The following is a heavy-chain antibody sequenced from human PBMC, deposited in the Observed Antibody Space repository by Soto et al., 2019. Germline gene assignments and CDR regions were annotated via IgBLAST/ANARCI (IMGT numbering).Heavy chain of an antibody. CDR3: ARVQTYYQDSIGYKPFHP. CDR1: GASIISDGYY. D-gene: IGHD5-18*01. J-gene: IGHJ5*02. V-gene: IGHV4-31*03. CDR2: IHYRGGATYSP. Sequence: QVQLQESGPGLVEPSQTLSLICTVSGASIISDGYYWTWIRQHPGKGLEWRGYIHYRGGATYSPSSHPSLKRRIAISVHTSKSLFSLTLTSVSAADTAVYYCARVQTYYQDSIGYKPFHPWGQVTLVTVSS.